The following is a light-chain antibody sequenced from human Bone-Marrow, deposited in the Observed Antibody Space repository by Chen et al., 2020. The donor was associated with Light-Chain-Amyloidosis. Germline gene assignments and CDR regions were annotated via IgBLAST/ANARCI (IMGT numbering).Light chain of an antibody. CDR1: QLGNKY. CDR3: QAWGGDIVV. J-gene: IGLJ2*01. V-gene: IGLV3-1*01. Sequence: SYEVTPAPSVSVSPGQTASITCSGDQLGNKYVSWYQQRPGQSPTLIIYEDHRRPAGVPERFSGSNSGNTATLTISGTQATDESDYYCQAWGGDIVVFGGGTKLTVL. CDR2: EDH.